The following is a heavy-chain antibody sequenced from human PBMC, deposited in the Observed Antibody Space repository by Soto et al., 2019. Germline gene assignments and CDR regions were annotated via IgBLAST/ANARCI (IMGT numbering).Heavy chain of an antibody. CDR3: ARLHGYCISSSCHGHYAMDV. D-gene: IGHD2-2*01. Sequence: PSETLSLTCTLSSASISSSSYTWGWIRQPPGKGLDWIGSIYYSGTTYYNPSLNSRVTVSVDTSKNQFSLKVTSVTAADTAVYYFARLHGYCISSSCHGHYAMDVWGQGTTVTVSS. J-gene: IGHJ6*02. CDR1: SASISSSSYT. V-gene: IGHV4-39*01. CDR2: IYYSGTT.